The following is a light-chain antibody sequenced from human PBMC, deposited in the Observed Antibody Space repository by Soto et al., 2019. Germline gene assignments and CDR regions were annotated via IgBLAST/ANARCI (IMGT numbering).Light chain of an antibody. CDR3: SSYAGNRHFYV. CDR2: EVT. Sequence: QSALTQPPSASGSPGQSVAISCTGTSSDVGGYDFVSWYQQHPGKAPRLVIYEVTKRPPGIAARFSGSKSGNTAALTVSGRQAEDEADYYCSSYAGNRHFYVFGTGTKLTVL. CDR1: SSDVGGYDF. V-gene: IGLV2-8*01. J-gene: IGLJ1*01.